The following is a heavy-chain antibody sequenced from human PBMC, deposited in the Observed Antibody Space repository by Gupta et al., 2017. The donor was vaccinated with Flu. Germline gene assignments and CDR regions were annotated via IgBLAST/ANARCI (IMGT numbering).Heavy chain of an antibody. D-gene: IGHD3-16*01. Sequence: GLEWMGWVNPKSGNTGYAEKFQGRVTMTRNTSINTVHMELNSLKSEDTAVYYCARGVHTSNYEINWFDPWGQGTLVTVSS. CDR3: ARGVHTSNYEINWFDP. V-gene: IGHV1-8*01. CDR2: VNPKSGNT. J-gene: IGHJ5*02.